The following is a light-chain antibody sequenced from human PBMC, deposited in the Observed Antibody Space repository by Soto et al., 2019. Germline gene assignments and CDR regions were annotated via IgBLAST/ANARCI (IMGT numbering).Light chain of an antibody. Sequence: DIQMTPSPSTLSASVGDRVTITCRASESVSRWLDWYQQKPGRTPKLLIYQASTLETGVPSRFSGSGSGTEFTLTISSLQPDDFATYYCQQYNAYSQAFGQGTKVEIK. CDR2: QAS. CDR3: QQYNAYSQA. CDR1: ESVSRW. J-gene: IGKJ1*01. V-gene: IGKV1-5*03.